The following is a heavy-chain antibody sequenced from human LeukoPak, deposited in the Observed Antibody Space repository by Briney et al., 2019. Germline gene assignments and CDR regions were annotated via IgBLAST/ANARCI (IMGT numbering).Heavy chain of an antibody. V-gene: IGHV4-34*01. CDR2: INHSGST. CDR1: GGSFSVYY. CDR3: AGRGVAAPLAWGRARPFVY. D-gene: IGHD6-13*01. Sequence: SETLSLTCAVYGGSFSVYYWSWIRQPPGKGLEWIGEINHSGSTNYNPSLKSRVTISVDTSKNQFSLKLSSVTAADTAVYYCAGRGVAAPLAWGRARPFVYWGQGTLVTVSS. J-gene: IGHJ4*02.